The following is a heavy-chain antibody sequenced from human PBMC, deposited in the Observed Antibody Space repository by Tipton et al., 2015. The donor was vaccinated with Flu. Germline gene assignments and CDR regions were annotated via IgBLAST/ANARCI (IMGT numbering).Heavy chain of an antibody. D-gene: IGHD1-1*01. J-gene: IGHJ3*02. CDR1: GASITSYY. Sequence: TLSLTCSVSGASITSYYWTWIRQPAGKGLEWIGLIYPNGNTNYNASLKSRVSMSLDTSKNQFSLKMTSLTAADTALYYCSTYNWNDVDVPVPSFDIWGQGTMVSVSS. CDR2: IYPNGNT. V-gene: IGHV4-4*07. CDR3: STYNWNDVDVPVPSFDI.